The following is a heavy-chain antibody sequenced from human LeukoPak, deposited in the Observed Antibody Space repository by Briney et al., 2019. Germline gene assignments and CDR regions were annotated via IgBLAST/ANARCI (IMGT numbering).Heavy chain of an antibody. CDR1: GFIFDDYD. D-gene: IGHD1-1*01. CDR2: ISSSSSYI. CDR3: ARGGPTTSNQLGY. Sequence: PGGSLRLSCAASGFIFDDYDMNWVRQAPGKGLEWVSSISSSSSYIYYADSVKGRFTISRDNAKNSLYLQMNSLRAEDTAVYYCARGGPTTSNQLGYWGQGTLVTVSS. J-gene: IGHJ4*02. V-gene: IGHV3-21*01.